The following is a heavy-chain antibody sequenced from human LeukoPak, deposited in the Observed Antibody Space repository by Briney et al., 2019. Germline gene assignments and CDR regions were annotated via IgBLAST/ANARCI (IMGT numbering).Heavy chain of an antibody. V-gene: IGHV4-34*01. Sequence: SETLSLTCAVYGGSFSGYYWSWIRQPPGKGLEWIGEINHSGSTNYNPSLKSRVTISVDTSKNQFPLKLSSVTAADTAVYYCAREETTGDYMDVWGKGTTVTVSS. D-gene: IGHD7-27*01. J-gene: IGHJ6*03. CDR2: INHSGST. CDR1: GGSFSGYY. CDR3: AREETTGDYMDV.